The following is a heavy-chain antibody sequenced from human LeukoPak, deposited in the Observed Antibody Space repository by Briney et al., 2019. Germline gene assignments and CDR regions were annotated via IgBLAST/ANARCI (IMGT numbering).Heavy chain of an antibody. Sequence: SETLSLTCTVSGGSISSGGYYWGWIRQHPGKGLEWIGYIYYSGSTYYNPSLKSRVTISVDTSKNQFSLKLSSVTAADTAVYYCASGQDYYDSSGYYYFDYRGQGTLVTVSS. V-gene: IGHV4-31*03. CDR2: IYYSGST. J-gene: IGHJ4*02. CDR3: ASGQDYYDSSGYYYFDY. D-gene: IGHD3-22*01. CDR1: GGSISSGGYY.